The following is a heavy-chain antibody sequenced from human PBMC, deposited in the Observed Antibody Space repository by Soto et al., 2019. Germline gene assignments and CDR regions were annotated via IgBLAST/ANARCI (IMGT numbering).Heavy chain of an antibody. Sequence: EVQVVESGGGLVKPGGSLRLSCVASGFTFSSYSMNWVRQAPGKGLEWVSSISRSGSYIYYADSLKGRFTISRDNAKNSLYLQMNSLRAEDTAVYYCARAKSREIVVVPAAIIGWFDPWGQGTLVTVSS. CDR3: ARAKSREIVVVPAAIIGWFDP. V-gene: IGHV3-21*01. D-gene: IGHD2-2*01. CDR2: ISRSGSYI. J-gene: IGHJ5*02. CDR1: GFTFSSYS.